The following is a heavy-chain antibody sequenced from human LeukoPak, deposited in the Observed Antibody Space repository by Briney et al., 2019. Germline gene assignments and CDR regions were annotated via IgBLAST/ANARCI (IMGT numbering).Heavy chain of an antibody. D-gene: IGHD3-22*01. CDR2: ISSSSSSYI. J-gene: IGHJ6*02. CDR3: ARRYYYDSSGYYYGMDV. V-gene: IGHV3-21*01. CDR1: GFTFSSYS. Sequence: GGSLRLSCAASGFTFSSYSMNWVRQAPGKGLEWVSSISSSSSSYIYYADSVKGRFTISRDNAKNSLYLQMNSLRAEDTAVYYCARRYYYDSSGYYYGMDVWGQGTTVTVSS.